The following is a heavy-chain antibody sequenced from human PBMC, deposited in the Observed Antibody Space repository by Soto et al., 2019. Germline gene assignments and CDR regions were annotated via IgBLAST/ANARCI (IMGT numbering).Heavy chain of an antibody. CDR3: AHLPQPQERRGSSGWYYFDY. CDR1: GFSLSTSGVG. V-gene: IGHV2-5*01. J-gene: IGHJ4*02. CDR2: IYWNDDK. Sequence: QITLKESGPTLVKPTQTLTLTCTFSGFSLSTSGVGVGWIRQPPGKALEWLALIYWNDDKRYSPSLKSRLTITKDTSKNQVVLTMTTMDPVDTAPYYCAHLPQPQERRGSSGWYYFDYWGQGTLVTVSS. D-gene: IGHD6-19*01.